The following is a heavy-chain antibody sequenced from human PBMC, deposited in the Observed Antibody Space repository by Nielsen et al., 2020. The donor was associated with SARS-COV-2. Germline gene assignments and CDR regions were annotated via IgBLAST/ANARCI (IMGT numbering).Heavy chain of an antibody. J-gene: IGHJ5*02. CDR1: GGSISSYY. CDR3: ARLLTDTGNYFRFDP. D-gene: IGHD1-26*01. CDR2: IYYSGST. Sequence: SETLSLTCTVSGGSISSYYWSWIRQPPGKGLEWIGYIYYSGSTNYNPSLKSRVTISVDTSKNQFSLKLSSVTAADMAVYYCARLLTDTGNYFRFDPWGQGTLVTVSS. V-gene: IGHV4-59*08.